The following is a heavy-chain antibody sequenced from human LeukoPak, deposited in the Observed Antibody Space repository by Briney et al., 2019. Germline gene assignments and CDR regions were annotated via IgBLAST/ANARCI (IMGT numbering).Heavy chain of an antibody. D-gene: IGHD6-19*01. CDR2: ISAYNGNT. Sequence: GASVKVSCKASGYTFTSYGISWVRQAPGQGLEWMGWISAYNGNTNYAQKLQGRVTMTTDTSTSTAYMELRSLRSDDTAVYYCARVAVAGFIASWFDPWGQGTLVTVSS. CDR1: GYTFTSYG. CDR3: ARVAVAGFIASWFDP. J-gene: IGHJ5*02. V-gene: IGHV1-18*01.